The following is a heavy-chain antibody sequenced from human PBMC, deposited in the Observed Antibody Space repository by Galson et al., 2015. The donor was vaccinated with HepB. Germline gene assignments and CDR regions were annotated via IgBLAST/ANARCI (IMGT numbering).Heavy chain of an antibody. J-gene: IGHJ4*02. CDR3: ARDGGYYYDSSGYPDY. D-gene: IGHD3-22*01. V-gene: IGHV1-69*04. CDR1: GGTFSSYT. Sequence: SVKVSCKASGGTFSSYTISWVRQAPGQGLEWMGRIIPILGIANYAQKFQGRVTITADKSTSTAYMELSSLRSEDTAVYYCARDGGYYYDSSGYPDYWGQGTLVTVSS. CDR2: IIPILGIA.